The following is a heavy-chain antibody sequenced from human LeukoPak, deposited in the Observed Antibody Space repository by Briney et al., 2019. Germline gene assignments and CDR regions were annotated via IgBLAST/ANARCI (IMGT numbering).Heavy chain of an antibody. CDR3: ARDQKDYDFWSNDYYYYMDV. V-gene: IGHV3-7*01. J-gene: IGHJ6*03. CDR2: IKQDGSEK. CDR1: GFAFSSYW. Sequence: GGSLRLSCAASGFAFSSYWMSWVRRAPGKGLEWVANIKQDGSEKYYVDSVKGRFTISRDNAKNSLYLQMNSLRAEDTAVYYCARDQKDYDFWSNDYYYYMDVWGKGTTVTVSS. D-gene: IGHD3-3*01.